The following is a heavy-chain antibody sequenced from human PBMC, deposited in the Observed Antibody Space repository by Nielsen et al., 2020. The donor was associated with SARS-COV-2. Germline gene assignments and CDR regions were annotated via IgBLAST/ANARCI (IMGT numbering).Heavy chain of an antibody. CDR3: ARDRITMRACDY. CDR1: GFTFSSYW. V-gene: IGHV3-7*01. J-gene: IGHJ4*02. CDR2: IKQDGSEK. D-gene: IGHD3-22*01. Sequence: GESLKISCAASGFTFSSYWMSWVRQAPGKGLEWVANIKQDGSEKYYVDSVKGRFTISRDNAKNSLYLQMNSLRAEDTAVYYCARDRITMRACDYWGQGTLVTAPQ.